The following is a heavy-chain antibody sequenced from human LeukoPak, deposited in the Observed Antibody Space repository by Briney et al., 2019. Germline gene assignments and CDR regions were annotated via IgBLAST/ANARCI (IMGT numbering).Heavy chain of an antibody. CDR1: GFTLSSFK. V-gene: IGHV3-21*01. CDR2: ISPSSSYI. D-gene: IGHD3-16*01. Sequence: PGGSLRLSCAASGFTLSSFKMTWVRQAPGKRLECVASISPSSSYISYADSLKGRVTVSRDNAKNSVFLQMSSLRAEDTAVYFCARDLTGGEYFDSWGQGTLVSVSS. CDR3: ARDLTGGEYFDS. J-gene: IGHJ4*02.